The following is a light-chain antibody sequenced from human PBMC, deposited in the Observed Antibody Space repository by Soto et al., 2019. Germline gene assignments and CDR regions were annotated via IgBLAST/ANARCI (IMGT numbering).Light chain of an antibody. J-gene: IGKJ2*01. CDR3: HHYGSSPPYT. V-gene: IGKV3-20*01. CDR2: GSS. CDR1: QSVNNNY. Sequence: EVVLTQSPGTLSLSPGERATLSCRASQSVNNNYLAWYQQRPGQAPRLLIYGSSDRATGIPDRFSGSGSGTDFTLTISRLEPDDFAVYYCHHYGSSPPYTFGQGTKLEI.